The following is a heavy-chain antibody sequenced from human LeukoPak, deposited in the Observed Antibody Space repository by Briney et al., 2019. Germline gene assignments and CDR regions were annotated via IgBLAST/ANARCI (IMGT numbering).Heavy chain of an antibody. CDR2: INPNNDVT. V-gene: IGHV1-2*02. Sequence: ASVKVSCKASGYTFTGYYMHWVRQAPGQGLEGIGWINPNNDVTNYALKFQGRVTMTSDTSISTAYMELSGLRSDDTAVYYCARSDGAYYFDYWGQGTLVTVSS. CDR1: GYTFTGYY. J-gene: IGHJ4*02. CDR3: ARSDGAYYFDY. D-gene: IGHD2-21*01.